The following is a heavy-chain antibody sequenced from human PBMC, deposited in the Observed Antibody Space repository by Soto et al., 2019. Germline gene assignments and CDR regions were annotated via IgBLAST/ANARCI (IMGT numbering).Heavy chain of an antibody. CDR2: IYPGDSHT. D-gene: IGHD5-12*01. J-gene: IGHJ4*02. Sequence: GESLKISCKGSGYSFTSYWIGWVRQMPGKGLEWMGIIYPGDSHTRYSPSFQGQVTISADKSISTAYLQWSSLKASDTAMYYCARSGPYIVATSGGVDYWGQGTLVTVSS. CDR3: ARSGPYIVATSGGVDY. CDR1: GYSFTSYW. V-gene: IGHV5-51*01.